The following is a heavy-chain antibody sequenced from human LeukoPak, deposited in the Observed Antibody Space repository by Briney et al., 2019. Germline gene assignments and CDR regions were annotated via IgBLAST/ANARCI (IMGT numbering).Heavy chain of an antibody. CDR1: GFTFSSYG. CDR2: IYYDGSHK. V-gene: IGHV3-30*19. CDR3: ARDGRYCSSTSCLEAFDI. D-gene: IGHD2-2*01. J-gene: IGHJ3*02. Sequence: PGRSLRLSCAASGFTFSSYGMHWVRQAPGKGLEWVALIYYDGSHKYYADSVKGRFTISRDNSKNTLYLQMNSLRAEDTAVYYRARDGRYCSSTSCLEAFDIWGQGTMVTVSS.